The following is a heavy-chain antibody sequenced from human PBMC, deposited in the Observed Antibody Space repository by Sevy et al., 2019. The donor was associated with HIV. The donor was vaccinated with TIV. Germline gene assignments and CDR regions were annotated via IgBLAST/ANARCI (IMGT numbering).Heavy chain of an antibody. V-gene: IGHV3-23*01. CDR2: ISGTRVFT. J-gene: IGHJ4*02. CDR3: AKDVDYDILIWPWNS. CDR1: GFTFNRHA. Sequence: GGSLRLSCAASGFTFNRHAMSWVRQAPGKGLEWVSGISGTRVFTHYADSVRGRITISRVNSKNTLYLQMNSLRAEDTANYYCAKDVDYDILIWPWNSWGQGTLVTVSS. D-gene: IGHD3-9*01.